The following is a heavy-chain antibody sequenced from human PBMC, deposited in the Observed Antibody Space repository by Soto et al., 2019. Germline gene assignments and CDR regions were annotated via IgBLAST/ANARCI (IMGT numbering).Heavy chain of an antibody. J-gene: IGHJ5*02. CDR3: ARLHGITIFGPYDWFDP. V-gene: IGHV4-39*01. CDR1: GGSISSSSYY. Sequence: QLQLQESGPGLVKPSETLSLTCTVSGGSISSSSYYWGWIRQPPGKELEWIGSIYYSGSTYYNPSLKSRVTISVDTSKNQFSLKLSSVNAADTAVYYCARLHGITIFGPYDWFDPWGQGTLVTVSS. CDR2: IYYSGST. D-gene: IGHD3-3*01.